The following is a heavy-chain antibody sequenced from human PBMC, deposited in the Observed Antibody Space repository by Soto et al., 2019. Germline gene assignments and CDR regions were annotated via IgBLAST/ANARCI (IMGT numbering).Heavy chain of an antibody. CDR1: GFTFSDYY. CDR3: ARDYTFGGVIANDAFDI. CDR2: ISSSGSTI. Sequence: GGSLRLSCAASGFTFSDYYMSWIRQAPGKGLEWVSYISSSGSTIYYADSVKGRFTISRDNAKNSLYLQMNSLRAEDTAVYYCARDYTFGGVIANDAFDIWGQGTMVTVSS. D-gene: IGHD3-16*02. J-gene: IGHJ3*02. V-gene: IGHV3-11*01.